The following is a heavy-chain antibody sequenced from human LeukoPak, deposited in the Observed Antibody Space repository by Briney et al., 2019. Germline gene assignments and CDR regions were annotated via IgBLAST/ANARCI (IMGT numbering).Heavy chain of an antibody. CDR3: ARQEDSYGLIGY. V-gene: IGHV4-59*08. Sequence: SETLSLTCNVSGGSIGSYYWSWIRQPPGKGLEWVGYIYYSGSTNYNPSLKSRVTISVDTSKNQFSLKLNSVTAADTAVYYCARQEDSYGLIGYWGQGTLVTVSS. J-gene: IGHJ4*02. CDR2: IYYSGST. CDR1: GGSIGSYY. D-gene: IGHD5-18*01.